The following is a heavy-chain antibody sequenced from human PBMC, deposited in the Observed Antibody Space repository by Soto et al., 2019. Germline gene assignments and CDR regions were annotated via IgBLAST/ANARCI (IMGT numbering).Heavy chain of an antibody. CDR3: ARELYSCGGDCPYYMDY. CDR2: ISLYHHST. V-gene: IGHV1-46*01. J-gene: IGHJ4*02. Sequence: QAQLVQSGAEGKKPGASVRVSCKTSGYPFTDYFIHWVRQAPGQGLEWMGIISLYHHSTSYAQKFQGRLPVTDETSTTTVYMDLSSLTSEDSAVYWCARELYSCGGDCPYYMDYWGQGTLVTVSS. D-gene: IGHD2-21*02. CDR1: GYPFTDYF.